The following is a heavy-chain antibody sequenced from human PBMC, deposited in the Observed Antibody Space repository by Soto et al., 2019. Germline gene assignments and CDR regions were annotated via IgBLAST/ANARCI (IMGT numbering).Heavy chain of an antibody. V-gene: IGHV4-59*01. Sequence: SETLSLTCTVSGGSISSYYWSWIRQPPGKGLEWIGYIYYSGSTNYNPSLKSRVTISVDTSKNQFSLKLSSVTAADAAVYYCARALFYYGSGSYKDYYGMDVWGQGTTVTVSS. CDR3: ARALFYYGSGSYKDYYGMDV. D-gene: IGHD3-10*01. J-gene: IGHJ6*02. CDR1: GGSISSYY. CDR2: IYYSGST.